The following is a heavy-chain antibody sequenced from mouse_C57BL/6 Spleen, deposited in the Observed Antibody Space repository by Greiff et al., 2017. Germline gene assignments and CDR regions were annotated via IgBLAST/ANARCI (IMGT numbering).Heavy chain of an antibody. CDR2: IYPSSGNT. D-gene: IGHD1-1*01. Sequence: VQLQQSGAELARPGASVKLSCKASGYTFTSYGISWVKQRTGQGLEWIGEIYPSSGNTYYNEKFKGKATLTADKSSSTAYMELRSLTSEDSAVYFCARSVFITTVVAPYYFDYWGQGTTLTVSS. CDR1: GYTFTSYG. V-gene: IGHV1-81*01. CDR3: ARSVFITTVVAPYYFDY. J-gene: IGHJ2*01.